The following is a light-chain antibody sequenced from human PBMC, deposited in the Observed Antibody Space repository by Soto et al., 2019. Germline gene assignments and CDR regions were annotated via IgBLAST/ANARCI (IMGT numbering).Light chain of an antibody. CDR1: HSDIGTYNY. J-gene: IGLJ1*01. Sequence: QSALTQPASLSGSPGQSITIPCTGTHSDIGTYNYVSWYQQQPGKAPKLMIYQVTNRPSGVSNRFSGSRSGNTASLTISGLQAEDEADYYCSSYTDSSNYVFGTGTKLTVL. CDR2: QVT. CDR3: SSYTDSSNYV. V-gene: IGLV2-14*01.